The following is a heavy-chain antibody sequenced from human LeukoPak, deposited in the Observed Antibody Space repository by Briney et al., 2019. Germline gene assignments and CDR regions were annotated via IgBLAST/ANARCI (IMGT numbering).Heavy chain of an antibody. D-gene: IGHD3-22*01. V-gene: IGHV3-23*01. Sequence: GGSLRLSCAASGFTFSSYGMSWVRQAPGKGLEWVSAISGSGGSTYYADSVKGRFTISRDNSKNTLYLQMNSLRAEDTAVYYCARERTAGYYDSSGYHDYWGQGTLVTVSS. J-gene: IGHJ4*02. CDR3: ARERTAGYYDSSGYHDY. CDR1: GFTFSSYG. CDR2: ISGSGGST.